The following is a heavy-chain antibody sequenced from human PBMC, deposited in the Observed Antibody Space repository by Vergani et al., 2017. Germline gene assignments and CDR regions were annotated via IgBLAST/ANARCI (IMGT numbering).Heavy chain of an antibody. J-gene: IGHJ6*03. V-gene: IGHV3-13*01. Sequence: EVKLVESGGGLVQPGGSLRLSCAASGFTFSSYDMHWVRQATGKGLEWVSAIGTAGDTYYPGSVKGRFTISRENAKNSLYLQMNSLRAGDTAVYYCARATVTTGYVPYYYYMDVWGKGTTVTVSS. CDR1: GFTFSSYD. D-gene: IGHD4-11*01. CDR2: IGTAGDT. CDR3: ARATVTTGYVPYYYYMDV.